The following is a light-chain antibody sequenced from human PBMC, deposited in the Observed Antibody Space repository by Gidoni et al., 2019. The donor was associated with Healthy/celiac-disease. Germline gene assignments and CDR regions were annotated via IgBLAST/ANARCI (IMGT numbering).Light chain of an antibody. V-gene: IGKV1-33*01. CDR1: QDISSY. CDR3: QQYDILPLT. Sequence: DIQMTQSPSSLSASVGDRVTITCQASQDISSYLNWYQQKPGKAPKLLIYDASNLETGVPSSFSGSGSGTDFTFTISSLQPEDIATYYCQQYDILPLTFGGGTKVEIK. J-gene: IGKJ4*01. CDR2: DAS.